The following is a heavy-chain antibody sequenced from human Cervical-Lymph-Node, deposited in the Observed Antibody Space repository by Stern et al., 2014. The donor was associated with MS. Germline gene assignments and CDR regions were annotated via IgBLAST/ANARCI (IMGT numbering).Heavy chain of an antibody. CDR1: GGTFNSYA. D-gene: IGHD6-19*01. CDR2: IIPLFGTA. V-gene: IGHV1-69*06. CDR3: ASDIAVTGISP. J-gene: IGHJ5*02. Sequence: MQLVESGAEVKKPGSSVKVSCKAFGGTFNSYAISWVRQAPGQGLEWMGGIIPLFGTANYAHKYRCRVTITADKSTSTFYMELRSLRSEDTAVYYCASDIAVTGISPWGQGTLVTVSS.